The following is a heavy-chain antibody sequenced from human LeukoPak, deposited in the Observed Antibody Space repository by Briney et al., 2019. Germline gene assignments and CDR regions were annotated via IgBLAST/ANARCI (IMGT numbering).Heavy chain of an antibody. CDR3: ARDSLLAAPYTDH. J-gene: IGHJ4*02. CDR1: GYTFTSYG. Sequence: ASVKVSCKASGYTFTSYGISWVRQAPGQGLEWMGWISDYSGNPNYAQKFQGRVTMTADTFTSTAYMELRSLRSDDTAVYFCARDSLLAAPYTDHWGQGTLVTVS. V-gene: IGHV1-18*01. CDR2: ISDYSGNP. D-gene: IGHD3-10*01.